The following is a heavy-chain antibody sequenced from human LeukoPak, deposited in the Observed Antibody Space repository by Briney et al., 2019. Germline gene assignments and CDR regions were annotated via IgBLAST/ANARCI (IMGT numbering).Heavy chain of an antibody. CDR3: ARGLRYFLAAVAFDI. CDR1: GDSISSYY. CDR2: IYYSGST. V-gene: IGHV4-59*01. Sequence: SETLSLTCTVSGDSISSYYWSWIRQPPGKRLEWIGYIYYSGSTNYNPSLKSRVTISVDTSKNQFSLKLSSVTAADTAVYYCARGLRYFLAAVAFDIWGQGTMVTVSS. D-gene: IGHD3-9*01. J-gene: IGHJ3*02.